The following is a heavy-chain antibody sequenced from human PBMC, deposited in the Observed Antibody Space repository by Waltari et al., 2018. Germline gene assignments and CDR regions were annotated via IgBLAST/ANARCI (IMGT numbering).Heavy chain of an antibody. CDR1: SGSFSGFH. CDR2: ILPSGGT. CDR3: AGGGDCGGDCVLGY. V-gene: IGHV4-34*01. J-gene: IGHJ4*02. Sequence: QVQLQQWGAGLLKPSETLSLTCVIHSGSFSGFHWSWLRQPPGQGLEWIGEILPSGGTTYNPSLKSRVTMSVDTVHNQFSLRLVSVDDADTAVYYCAGGGDCGGDCVLGYWGQGTLVTVS. D-gene: IGHD2-21*02.